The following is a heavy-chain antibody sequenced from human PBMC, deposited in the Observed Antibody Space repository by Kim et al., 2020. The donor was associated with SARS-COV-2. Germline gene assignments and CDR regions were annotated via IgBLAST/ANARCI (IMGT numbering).Heavy chain of an antibody. CDR1: GFTFSDYY. V-gene: IGHV3-11*01. CDR3: ARSHRRYFDWLLGGDAFDI. J-gene: IGHJ3*02. Sequence: GGSLRLSCAASGFTFSDYYMSWIRQAPGKGLEWVSYISSSGSTIYYADSVKGRFTISRDNAKNSLYLQMNSLRAEDTAVYYCARSHRRYFDWLLGGDAFDIWGQGTMVTVSS. D-gene: IGHD3-9*01. CDR2: ISSSGSTI.